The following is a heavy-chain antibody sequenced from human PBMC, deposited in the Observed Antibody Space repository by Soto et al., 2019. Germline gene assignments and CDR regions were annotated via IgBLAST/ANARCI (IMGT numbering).Heavy chain of an antibody. Sequence: QVQLQESGPGLVKPSETLSLTCTVSGGSISNYYWSWIRQPPGKGLEWIGYIYYSGGTKYNPSLKSRLTMSVDTSKNQFSLKVSSVTAADTAVYFCARLYCSGGSCYLDYWGQGTLVTVSS. D-gene: IGHD2-15*01. V-gene: IGHV4-59*01. CDR1: GGSISNYY. CDR3: ARLYCSGGSCYLDY. CDR2: IYYSGGT. J-gene: IGHJ4*02.